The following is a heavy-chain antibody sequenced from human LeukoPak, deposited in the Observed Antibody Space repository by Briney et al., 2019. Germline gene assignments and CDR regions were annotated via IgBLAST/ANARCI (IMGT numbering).Heavy chain of an antibody. V-gene: IGHV3-30-3*01. CDR3: ARDNGDYGGTFDI. CDR2: ISCDGNNK. Sequence: GGSLRLSCAASGFTFSRYVMHWVHQAPGKGLEWVAVISCDGNNKYYTDSVKGRFTISRDNSKNTLYLQMNSLRPEDTAVYYCARDNGDYGGTFDIWGQGTKVTVSS. D-gene: IGHD4-17*01. J-gene: IGHJ3*02. CDR1: GFTFSRYV.